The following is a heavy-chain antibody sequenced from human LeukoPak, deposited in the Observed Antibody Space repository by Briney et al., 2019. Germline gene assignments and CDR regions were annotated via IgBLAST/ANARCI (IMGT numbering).Heavy chain of an antibody. Sequence: GGSLRLSSAASGLTSNNYWMHWGRRALGKGLVWVSVISTDGISIVYADSVKGRFTISRDNAKNTLYLQLNSPRIEDTAVYYCVVDFQYNMPWGQGTLVTVSS. D-gene: IGHD1-1*01. J-gene: IGHJ5*02. CDR2: ISTDGISI. CDR3: VVDFQYNMP. CDR1: GLTSNNYW. V-gene: IGHV3-74*01.